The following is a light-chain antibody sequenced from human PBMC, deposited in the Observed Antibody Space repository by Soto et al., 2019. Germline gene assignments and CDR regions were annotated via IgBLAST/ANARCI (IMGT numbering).Light chain of an antibody. V-gene: IGLV2-11*01. Sequence: QSALTQPRSVSGSPGQSVTISCTGTSSDVGGYNYVSWYQQHPGKAPKLMIYDVSKRPSGVPDRFSGSKSGNTASLTISGLQAEDEDCCSYAGSYTHVFGTGTKLTVL. CDR3: CSYAGSYTHV. J-gene: IGLJ1*01. CDR2: DVS. CDR1: SSDVGGYNY.